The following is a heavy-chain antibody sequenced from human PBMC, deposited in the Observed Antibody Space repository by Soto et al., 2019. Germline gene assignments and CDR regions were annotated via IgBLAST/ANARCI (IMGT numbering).Heavy chain of an antibody. CDR3: AKGMVPDQ. CDR2: ITATAT. V-gene: IGHV3-23*01. CDR1: GFNFRQYA. D-gene: IGHD2-8*01. Sequence: EVQLLESGGGFVQPGGSLRLSFAASGFNFRQYAMVWVRQAPGKGLEWVSAITATATHYADSVKGRFTISKDSSKTTLYLDINNLRVEDTAVYYCAKGMVPDQWGQGTLITVSS. J-gene: IGHJ5*02.